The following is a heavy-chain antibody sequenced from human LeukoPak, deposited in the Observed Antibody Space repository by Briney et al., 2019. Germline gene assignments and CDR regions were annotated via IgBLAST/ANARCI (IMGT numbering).Heavy chain of an antibody. CDR2: IYYSGST. V-gene: IGHV4-39*07. J-gene: IGHJ3*02. Sequence: SETLSLTCTVSGGSISSSSYYWGWIRQPPGKGLEWIGSIYYSGSTYYNPSLKSRVTISVDTSKNQFSLKLSSVTAADTAVYYCARGPYSYDSSGAFDIWGQGTMVTVSS. D-gene: IGHD3-22*01. CDR3: ARGPYSYDSSGAFDI. CDR1: GGSISSSSYY.